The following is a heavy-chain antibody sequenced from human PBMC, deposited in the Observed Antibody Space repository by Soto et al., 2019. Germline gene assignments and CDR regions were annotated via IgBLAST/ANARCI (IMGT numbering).Heavy chain of an antibody. J-gene: IGHJ4*02. CDR3: TTDPNEGIYYSDY. D-gene: IGHD2-15*01. CDR2: IKSKTDGGTT. Sequence: EVQLVESGGGLVKPGGSLRLSCAASGFTFSNAWMSWVREAPGKGLEWVGRIKSKTDGGTTDYAAPVKGRLTISRDDSKDTLYLPMNSLKTEDTAAYYCTTDPNEGIYYSDYCGQGTMVTVSS. V-gene: IGHV3-15*01. CDR1: GFTFSNAW.